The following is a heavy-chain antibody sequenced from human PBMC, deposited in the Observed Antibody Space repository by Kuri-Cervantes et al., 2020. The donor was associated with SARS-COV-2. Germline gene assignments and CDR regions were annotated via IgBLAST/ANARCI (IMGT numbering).Heavy chain of an antibody. D-gene: IGHD6-13*01. CDR3: ARTCIAAAGTDAFDI. V-gene: IGHV1-46*01. J-gene: IGHJ3*02. CDR1: GYTFTSYY. CDR2: INPSGGST. Sequence: ASVKVSCKASGYTFTSYYMHWVRQAPGQGLEWMGIINPSGGSTSYAQKFQGRVTMTRDTSTSTVYMELSSLRPEDTAVYYCARTCIAAAGTDAFDIWGQGTMVTVSS.